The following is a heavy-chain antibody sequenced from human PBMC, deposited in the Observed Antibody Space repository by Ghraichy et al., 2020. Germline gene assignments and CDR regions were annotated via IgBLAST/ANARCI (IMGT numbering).Heavy chain of an antibody. Sequence: GGSLRLSCAASGFTFSSYWMSWVRQAPGKGLEWVANIKQDGSEKYYVDSVKGRFTISRDNAKNSLYLQVSSLRADDTAVYYCARGARGFDYWGQGTLVTVSS. J-gene: IGHJ4*02. CDR1: GFTFSSYW. D-gene: IGHD3-10*01. V-gene: IGHV3-7*01. CDR2: IKQDGSEK. CDR3: ARGARGFDY.